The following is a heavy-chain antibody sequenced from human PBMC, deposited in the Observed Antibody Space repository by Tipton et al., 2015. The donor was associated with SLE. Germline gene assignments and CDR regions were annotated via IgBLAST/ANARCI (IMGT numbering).Heavy chain of an antibody. CDR2: ISSSSRYI. D-gene: IGHD4-23*01. CDR1: GFIFSDYS. J-gene: IGHJ2*01. CDR3: AKEVYGGNLYYYFDL. Sequence: SLRLSCDASGFIFSDYSMNWVRQAPGKGLEWVSSISSSSRYIYHAESLKGRFTISRDNAKNTLFLHMNSLRAEDTALYYCAKEVYGGNLYYYFDLWGRGTLVTVSS. V-gene: IGHV3-21*04.